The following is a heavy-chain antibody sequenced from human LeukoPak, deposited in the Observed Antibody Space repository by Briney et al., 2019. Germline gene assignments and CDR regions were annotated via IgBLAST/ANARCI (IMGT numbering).Heavy chain of an antibody. CDR3: AREGYGFSYSKGGFYYFDY. CDR1: GVSISSGSYY. V-gene: IGHV4-61*02. D-gene: IGHD2-21*01. Sequence: SQTLSLTCTVSGVSISSGSYYWSWIRQPAGKGLEWIGRIYTSGSTNYNPSLKSRVTISVDTSKNQFSLKLSSVTAADTAVYYCAREGYGFSYSKGGFYYFDYWGQGTLVTVSS. J-gene: IGHJ4*02. CDR2: IYTSGST.